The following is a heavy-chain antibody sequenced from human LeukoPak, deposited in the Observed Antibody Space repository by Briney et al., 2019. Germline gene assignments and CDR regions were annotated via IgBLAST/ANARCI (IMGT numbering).Heavy chain of an antibody. J-gene: IGHJ6*03. V-gene: IGHV4-59*01. CDR1: GGSISSYY. CDR2: IYYSGST. D-gene: IGHD2-8*01. Sequence: SETLSLTCTVSGGSISSYYWSWIRQPPGKGLEWIGFIYYSGSTNYNPSLKSRVPISVDTSKKQFFLKLTSTTAAHTDVYYCARARVSQIPGNYYYYRDVWGKGTTVTVSS. CDR3: ARARVSQIPGNYYYYRDV.